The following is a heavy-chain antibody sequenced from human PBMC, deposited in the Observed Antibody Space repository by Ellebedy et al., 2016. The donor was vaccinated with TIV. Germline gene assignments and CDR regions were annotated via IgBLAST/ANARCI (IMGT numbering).Heavy chain of an antibody. D-gene: IGHD3-16*01. V-gene: IGHV3-48*03. CDR1: GFSFSTYE. CDR2: ISSSSNIK. Sequence: PGGSLRLSCAASGFSFSTYEMNWVRQAPGKGLEWVSYISSSSNIKYYADSVKGRFTISRDNAKNSLYLQMNSLRAEDTAVYYYAGGPLQNWFDPWGQGTLVTVSS. CDR3: AGGPLQNWFDP. J-gene: IGHJ5*02.